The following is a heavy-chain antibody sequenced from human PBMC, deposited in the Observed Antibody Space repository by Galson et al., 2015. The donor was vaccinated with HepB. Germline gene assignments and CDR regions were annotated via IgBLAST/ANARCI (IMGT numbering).Heavy chain of an antibody. Sequence: SLRLSCAASGFTFSSYGMHWVRQAPGKGLEWVAVISYDGSNKYYADSVKGRFTISRDNSKNTLYLQMNSLRAEDTAVYYCAKSPRYDFPGVYPDYFDYWGRGTLVTVSS. D-gene: IGHD3-9*01. CDR2: ISYDGSNK. CDR1: GFTFSSYG. V-gene: IGHV3-30*18. CDR3: AKSPRYDFPGVYPDYFDY. J-gene: IGHJ4*02.